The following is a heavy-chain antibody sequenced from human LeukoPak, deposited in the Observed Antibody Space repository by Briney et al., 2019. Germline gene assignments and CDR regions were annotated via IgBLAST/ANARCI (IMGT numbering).Heavy chain of an antibody. CDR3: ARDLTVVTYYYYYYMDV. D-gene: IGHD4-23*01. CDR1: GFTFSSYW. Sequence: GGSLRLSCAASGFTFSSYWMSWVRQAPGKGLEWVANIKQDGSEKYYVDSVKGRFTISRDNAKNSLYLQMNSLRAEDTAVYYCARDLTVVTYYYYYYMDVWGKGTTVTVSS. J-gene: IGHJ6*03. V-gene: IGHV3-7*01. CDR2: IKQDGSEK.